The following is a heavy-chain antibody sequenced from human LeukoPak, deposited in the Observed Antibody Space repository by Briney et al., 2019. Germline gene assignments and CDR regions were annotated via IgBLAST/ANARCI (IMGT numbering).Heavy chain of an antibody. CDR1: GFTFSSYS. D-gene: IGHD3-16*01. CDR2: ISSSSSYI. V-gene: IGHV3-21*01. J-gene: IGHJ4*02. Sequence: GGSLRLSCAASGFTFSSYSMNWVRQAPGKGLEWVSSISSSSSYIYYADSVKGRFTISRDNAKNSLYLQMNSLRVEDTAFYYCARGNLGGPIDYWGQGTLVTVSS. CDR3: ARGNLGGPIDY.